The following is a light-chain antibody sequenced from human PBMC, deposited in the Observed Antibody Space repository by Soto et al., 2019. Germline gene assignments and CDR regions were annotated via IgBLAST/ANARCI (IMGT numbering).Light chain of an antibody. CDR3: QQLKTYPYT. CDR1: QDINKF. CDR2: SAS. J-gene: IGKJ2*01. V-gene: IGKV1-9*01. Sequence: IQLTQSPSSLSASVGDRVTLTCRASQDINKFLAWFQQTPGKAPKLLVYSASTLHSGVPSRFSGSVSGTDFPLTISSLQPEDFATYYCQQLKTYPYTFGQGTRLDIK.